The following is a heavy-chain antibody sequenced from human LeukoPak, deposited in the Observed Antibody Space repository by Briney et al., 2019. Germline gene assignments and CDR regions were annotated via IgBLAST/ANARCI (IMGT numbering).Heavy chain of an antibody. CDR2: INHSGST. CDR3: ARREITMVRGVKNWFDP. D-gene: IGHD3-10*01. CDR1: GGSFSGYY. J-gene: IGHJ5*02. V-gene: IGHV4-34*01. Sequence: SETLSLTCAVYGGSFSGYYWSWIRQPPGKGLEWIGEINHSGSTNYNPSLKSRVTISVDTSKNQFSLKLSSVTAADTAVYYCARREITMVRGVKNWFDPWGQGTLVIVSS.